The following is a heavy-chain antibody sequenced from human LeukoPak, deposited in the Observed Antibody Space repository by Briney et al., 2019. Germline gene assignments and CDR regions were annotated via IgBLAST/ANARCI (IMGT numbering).Heavy chain of an antibody. Sequence: GASVKVSCKASGYTFTSYYMHWVRQAPGQGLEWMGIINPSGNITSYAQKFQGRVTMTRDMSTSTVYMELSSLRSEDTAIYYCARELSLVGQQLRGGYFDYWGQGTLVTVSS. CDR2: INPSGNIT. CDR1: GYTFTSYY. D-gene: IGHD6-13*01. J-gene: IGHJ4*02. CDR3: ARELSLVGQQLRGGYFDY. V-gene: IGHV1-46*01.